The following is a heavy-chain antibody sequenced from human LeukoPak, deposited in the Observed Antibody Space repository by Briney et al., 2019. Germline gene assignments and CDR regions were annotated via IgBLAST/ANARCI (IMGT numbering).Heavy chain of an antibody. CDR1: GFTFNTYS. J-gene: IGHJ4*02. CDR3: ARRFDY. CDR2: ISESSDTI. Sequence: GGSLRLSCAASGFTFNTYSMNWVRQAPGKGLEWISYISESSDTIYYADSVKGRFTISRDNAKNSLYLQMNGLRAEDTALYYCARRFDYWGQGTLVTVSS. V-gene: IGHV3-48*01.